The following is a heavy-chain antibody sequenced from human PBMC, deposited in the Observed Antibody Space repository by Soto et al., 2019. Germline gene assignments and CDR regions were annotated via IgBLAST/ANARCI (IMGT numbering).Heavy chain of an antibody. V-gene: IGHV3-33*01. J-gene: IGHJ3*02. D-gene: IGHD6-19*01. CDR2: KWYDGSNK. CDR1: GFTFSSYG. CDR3: ASFIGPCRAVAGTTSIDAFDI. Sequence: QVQLVESGGGVVQPGRSLRLSCAASGFTFSSYGMHWVRQAPGKGLEWVAVKWYDGSNKYYADSVKGRFTISRDNSKNTLYLQMNSKSADDTAVYYYASFIGPCRAVAGTTSIDAFDIWGQDTMVTVAS.